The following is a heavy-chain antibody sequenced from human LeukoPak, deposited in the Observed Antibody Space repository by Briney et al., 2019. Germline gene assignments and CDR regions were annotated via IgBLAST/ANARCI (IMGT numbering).Heavy chain of an antibody. D-gene: IGHD2-15*01. V-gene: IGHV4-34*01. Sequence: SETLSLTCAVYGGSFSGYYWSWIRQPPGKGLEWIGEINHSGSTNYNPSLKSRVTISVDTSKNQFSLKLSSVTAADTAVYYCATSGNCSGGSCGWFDPWGQGILVTVSS. CDR1: GGSFSGYY. J-gene: IGHJ5*02. CDR3: ATSGNCSGGSCGWFDP. CDR2: INHSGST.